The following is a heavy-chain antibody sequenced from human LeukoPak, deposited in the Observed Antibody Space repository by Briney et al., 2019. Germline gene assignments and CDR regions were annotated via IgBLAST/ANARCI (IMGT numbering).Heavy chain of an antibody. V-gene: IGHV1-46*01. CDR1: GYTFSSYY. J-gene: IGHJ4*02. Sequence: ASLKVSCKASGYTFSSYYTYWVRQAPGQGLEWVGGINPSGGSTTYAQKFQGRVTMTRDTSTSTVYMELSSLRSEDTAVYYCARDGARSDFDYWGQGTLVTVSS. D-gene: IGHD3-3*01. CDR2: INPSGGST. CDR3: ARDGARSDFDY.